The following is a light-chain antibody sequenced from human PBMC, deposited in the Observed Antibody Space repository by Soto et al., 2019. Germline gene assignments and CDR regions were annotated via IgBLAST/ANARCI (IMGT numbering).Light chain of an antibody. V-gene: IGKV1-39*01. CDR3: QQSYITPYT. J-gene: IGKJ2*01. Sequence: DIQMTQSPPSLSASVGDTVTITCRASQSISVHLNWYQQKPGKVPKLLLYAASNLQSGAPSRFSGSGSETDFALTISSLQPEDFATYYCQQSYITPYTFGKGTKLQIK. CDR1: QSISVH. CDR2: AAS.